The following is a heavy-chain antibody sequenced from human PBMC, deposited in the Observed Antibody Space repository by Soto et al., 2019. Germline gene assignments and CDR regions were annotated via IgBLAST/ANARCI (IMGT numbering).Heavy chain of an antibody. V-gene: IGHV1-69*04. CDR3: AREGCSGGSCYSGYYYYYMDV. D-gene: IGHD2-15*01. Sequence: ASVKVSCKASGGTFSSYTISWVRQAPGQGLEWMGRIIPILGIANYAQKFQGRVTITADKSTSTAYMELSSLRSEDTAVYYCAREGCSGGSCYSGYYYYYMDVWGKGTTVTVS. CDR2: IIPILGIA. CDR1: GGTFSSYT. J-gene: IGHJ6*03.